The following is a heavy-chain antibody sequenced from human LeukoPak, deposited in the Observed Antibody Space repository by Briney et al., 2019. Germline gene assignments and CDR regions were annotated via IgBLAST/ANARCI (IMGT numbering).Heavy chain of an antibody. CDR1: GFTFSSYA. D-gene: IGHD3-10*01. J-gene: IGHJ4*02. CDR2: ISGSGGST. Sequence: GGSLRLSCAASGFTFSSYAMSWVRQAPGKGLEWVSAISGSGGSTYYADSVKGRFTISRDNSKNTLYLQMNSLRAEDTAVYYCAKDSTKLIWFGEFDYWGQGTLVTVSS. CDR3: AKDSTKLIWFGEFDY. V-gene: IGHV3-23*01.